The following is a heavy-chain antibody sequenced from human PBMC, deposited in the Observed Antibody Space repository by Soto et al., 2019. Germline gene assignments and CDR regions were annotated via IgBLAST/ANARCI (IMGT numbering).Heavy chain of an antibody. CDR3: ARDWVGDLAY. CDR2: ISGYNGDT. CDR1: GYTFTSYG. Sequence: QVQLVQPGGEVKQPGASVEVSCKTSGYTFTSYGISWVRQAPGQGLEWMGWISGYNGDTKYVQKFQGRVTLTTDTSTNTAYMEVRSLRSDDTAVYYCARDWVGDLAYWGQGTLVTVSS. V-gene: IGHV1-18*01. D-gene: IGHD4-17*01. J-gene: IGHJ4*02.